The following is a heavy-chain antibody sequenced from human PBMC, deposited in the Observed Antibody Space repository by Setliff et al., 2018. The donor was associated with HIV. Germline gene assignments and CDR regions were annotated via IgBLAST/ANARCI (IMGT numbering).Heavy chain of an antibody. J-gene: IGHJ6*02. D-gene: IGHD3-10*01. CDR1: GFTFSSYA. CDR2: ISYDGSNK. CDR3: ARSVIGYYYYGMDV. Sequence: GGSLRLSCAASGFTFSSYAMHWVRQSPGKGLEWVAVISYDGSNKYYADSVKGRFTISRDNSKNTLYLQMNSLRAEDTAVYYCARSVIGYYYYGMDVWGQGTLVTVSS. V-gene: IGHV3-30*01.